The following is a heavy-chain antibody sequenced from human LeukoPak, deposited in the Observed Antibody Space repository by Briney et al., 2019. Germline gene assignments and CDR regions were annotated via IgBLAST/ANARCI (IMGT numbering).Heavy chain of an antibody. CDR2: INHSGST. V-gene: IGHV4-34*01. J-gene: IGHJ4*02. Sequence: KPSETLLLTCAVYGGPFSGYYWSWIRQPPGKGLEWIGQINHSGSTNYNPSLKSRVTISVDTSKNQFSLKLSSVTVADTAVYYCATRARNYVWGTRDRRAFDYWGQGTLVTVSS. CDR1: GGPFSGYY. CDR3: ATRARNYVWGTRDRRAFDY. D-gene: IGHD3-16*01.